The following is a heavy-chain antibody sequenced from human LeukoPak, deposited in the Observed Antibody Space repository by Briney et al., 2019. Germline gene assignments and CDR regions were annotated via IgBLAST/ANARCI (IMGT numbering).Heavy chain of an antibody. D-gene: IGHD3-22*01. CDR2: ISWNSGSI. CDR3: AKDISRYYDSSGPHGMGAFDI. CDR1: GFTFDDYA. J-gene: IGHJ3*02. Sequence: GRSLRLSCAASGFTFDDYAMHWVRQAPGKGLECVSGISWNSGSIGYADSVKGRFTISRDNAKNSLYLQMNSLRAEDMALYYCAKDISRYYDSSGPHGMGAFDIWGQGTMVTVSS. V-gene: IGHV3-9*03.